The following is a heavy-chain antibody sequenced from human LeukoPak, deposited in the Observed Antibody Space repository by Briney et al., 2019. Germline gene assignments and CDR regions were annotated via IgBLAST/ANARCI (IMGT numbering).Heavy chain of an antibody. CDR3: AREKRKTYYYDSSGFDAFDI. CDR1: GGTFSSYA. D-gene: IGHD3-22*01. Sequence: SVKVSGKASGGTFSSYAISWVRQVPGQGLEWMGRIIPIFGTANYAQKFQGRVTITTDESTSTAYMELSSLRSEDTAVYYCAREKRKTYYYDSSGFDAFDIWGQGTMVTVSS. J-gene: IGHJ3*02. CDR2: IIPIFGTA. V-gene: IGHV1-69*05.